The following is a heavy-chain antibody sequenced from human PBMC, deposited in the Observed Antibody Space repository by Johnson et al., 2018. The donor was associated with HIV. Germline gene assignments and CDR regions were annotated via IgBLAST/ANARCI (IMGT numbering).Heavy chain of an antibody. Sequence: VHLVESGGGLVQPGRSLRLSCAASGFTFDDYAMHWVRQAPGKGLEWVSGIRWDSGSIGYADSVKGRFTISRDNAKNSLYLQMNSLRAEDTALYYCAKDIGGRWYRGAFDIWGQGTMVTVSS. D-gene: IGHD2-15*01. CDR2: IRWDSGSI. V-gene: IGHV3-9*01. CDR1: GFTFDDYA. CDR3: AKDIGGRWYRGAFDI. J-gene: IGHJ3*02.